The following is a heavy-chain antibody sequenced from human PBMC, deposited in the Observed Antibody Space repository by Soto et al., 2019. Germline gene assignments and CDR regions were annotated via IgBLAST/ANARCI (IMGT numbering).Heavy chain of an antibody. D-gene: IGHD3-10*01. J-gene: IGHJ3*02. CDR1: SCSITGYY. V-gene: IGHV4-59*08. CDR2: LHYSGTT. Sequence: SATLSLTCTIYSCSITGYYCNWIRQPAGKGLEWIGYLHYSGTTNYNPSLQSRVTISVDTSKNQFSLKLTSVTAADTAVYYCARAFYGSGQPPIWGQGTLVT. CDR3: ARAFYGSGQPPI.